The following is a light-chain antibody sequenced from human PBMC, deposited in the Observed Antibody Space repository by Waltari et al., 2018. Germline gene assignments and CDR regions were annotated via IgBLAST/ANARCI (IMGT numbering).Light chain of an antibody. CDR3: QQLKSYPIT. J-gene: IGKJ5*01. V-gene: IGKV1-9*01. Sequence: NQLTQSPSSLSASVGDRVTITCRASQAISGYLAWYQQKPGKAPKLLLYAESTLQSGVPSRFSGSGSGTDFTLTISSLQPEDFATYYCQQLKSYPITFGQGTRLEIK. CDR2: AES. CDR1: QAISGY.